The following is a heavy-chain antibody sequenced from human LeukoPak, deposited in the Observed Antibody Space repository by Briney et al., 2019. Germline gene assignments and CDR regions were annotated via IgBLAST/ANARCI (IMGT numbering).Heavy chain of an antibody. J-gene: IGHJ5*02. CDR3: ARPYYYDSRIDP. CDR1: GGSISSGDYY. D-gene: IGHD3-22*01. V-gene: IGHV4-30-4*01. CDR2: MYYSGST. Sequence: PQTLSLTCTVSGGSISSGDYYWSWIRQPPGKGLEWIAYMYYSGSTYYNPSLKSRVTMSADTSKNQLSLKLSSVTAADTAVYYCARPYYYDSRIDPWGQGILVTVSS.